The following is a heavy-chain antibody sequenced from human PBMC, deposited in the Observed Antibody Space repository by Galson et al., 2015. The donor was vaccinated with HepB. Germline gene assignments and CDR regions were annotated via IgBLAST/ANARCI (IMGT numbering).Heavy chain of an antibody. Sequence: TLSLTCAVSGGSISSGGYSWSWIRQPPGKGLEWIGYIYYSGSTYYNPSLKSRVTISVDTSKNQFSLKLSSVTAADTAVYYCARGYYYDSSGYPYFDYWGQGTLVTVSS. V-gene: IGHV4-30-4*07. J-gene: IGHJ4*02. CDR1: GGSISSGGYS. D-gene: IGHD3-22*01. CDR3: ARGYYYDSSGYPYFDY. CDR2: IYYSGST.